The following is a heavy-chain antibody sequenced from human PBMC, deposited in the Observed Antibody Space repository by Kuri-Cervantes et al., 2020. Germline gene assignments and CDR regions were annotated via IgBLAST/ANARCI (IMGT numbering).Heavy chain of an antibody. D-gene: IGHD1-14*01. V-gene: IGHV2-26*01. CDR3: ARISGRRVAFGWFDP. Sequence: SGPTLVKPTQTLTLTCTVSGFSLSNARMGVSWIRQPPGKALEWLAHIFSNDEKSYSTSLKSRLTISKDTSKSQVVLTMTNMDPVDTATYYCARISGRRVAFGWFDPWGQGTLVTVSS. CDR2: IFSNDEK. J-gene: IGHJ5*02. CDR1: GFSLSNARMG.